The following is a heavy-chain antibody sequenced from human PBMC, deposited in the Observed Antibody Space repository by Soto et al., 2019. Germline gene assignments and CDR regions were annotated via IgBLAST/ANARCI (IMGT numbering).Heavy chain of an antibody. Sequence: ASVKVSCKASGGTFSSYAISWVRQAPGQGLEWMGGIIPIFGTANYAQKFQGRVTITADESTSTAYMELSSLRSEDTAVYYFARVFTIQRYYYYYGMDVWGQGTTVTVS. J-gene: IGHJ6*02. V-gene: IGHV1-69*13. D-gene: IGHD3-3*01. CDR2: IIPIFGTA. CDR3: ARVFTIQRYYYYYGMDV. CDR1: GGTFSSYA.